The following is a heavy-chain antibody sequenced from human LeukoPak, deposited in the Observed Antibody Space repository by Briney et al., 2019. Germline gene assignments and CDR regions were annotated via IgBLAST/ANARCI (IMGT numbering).Heavy chain of an antibody. J-gene: IGHJ3*02. CDR2: IIPIFGTA. D-gene: IGHD2-15*01. CDR3: ARWWEVAAQGPNHDAFDI. V-gene: IGHV1-69*13. CDR1: GGTFSSYA. Sequence: GASVKVSCKASGGTFSSYAISWVRQAPGQGLEWMGGIIPIFGTANYAQKFQGRVTITADESTSTAYMELSSLRSEDTAVYYCARWWEVAAQGPNHDAFDIWGQGTMVTVSS.